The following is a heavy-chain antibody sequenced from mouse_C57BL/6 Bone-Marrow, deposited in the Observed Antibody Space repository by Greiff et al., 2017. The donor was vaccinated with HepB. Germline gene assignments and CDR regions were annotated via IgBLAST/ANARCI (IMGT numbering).Heavy chain of an antibody. J-gene: IGHJ4*01. V-gene: IGHV5-4*03. D-gene: IGHD1-1*01. CDR1: GFTFSSYA. CDR3: ARALYGSSLYYAMDY. CDR2: ISDGGSYT. Sequence: EVKLMDSGEGLVKPGGSLKLSCAASGFTFSSYAMSWVRQTPEKRLEWVATISDGGSYTYYPDNVKGRFTISRDNAKNNLYLQMSHLKSEDTAMYYCARALYGSSLYYAMDYWGQGTSVTVSS.